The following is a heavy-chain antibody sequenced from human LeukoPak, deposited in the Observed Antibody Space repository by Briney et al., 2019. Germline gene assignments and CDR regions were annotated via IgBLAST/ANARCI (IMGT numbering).Heavy chain of an antibody. CDR2: VYCSGTI. Sequence: SETLSLTCTVSGGAIDNYYWSWIRQPPGKGLEWIAYVYCSGTINYNPSLESRVTISVDTSKNRFSLRLTSVAAADTAVYYCARHGTAAGPFQLWGQGTLVTVSS. J-gene: IGHJ1*01. D-gene: IGHD2-21*02. CDR1: GGAIDNYY. V-gene: IGHV4-59*08. CDR3: ARHGTAAGPFQL.